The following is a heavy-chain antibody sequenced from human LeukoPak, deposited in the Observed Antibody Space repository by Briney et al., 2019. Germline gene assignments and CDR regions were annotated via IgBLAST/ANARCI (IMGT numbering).Heavy chain of an antibody. CDR2: ISSSGSYI. CDR3: AKDVTYYFGSGSNPNWFDP. CDR1: GFTFSSYS. Sequence: GGSLRLSCAASGFTFSSYSMNWVRQAPGKGLEWISSISSSGSYIYYADSVKGRFTISRDNSKNTLYLHMNSLRAEDTAVYYCAKDVTYYFGSGSNPNWFDPWGQGTLVTVSS. V-gene: IGHV3-21*04. J-gene: IGHJ5*02. D-gene: IGHD3-10*01.